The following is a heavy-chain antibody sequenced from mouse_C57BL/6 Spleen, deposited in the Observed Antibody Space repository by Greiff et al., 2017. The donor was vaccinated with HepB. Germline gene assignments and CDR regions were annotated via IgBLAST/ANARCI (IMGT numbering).Heavy chain of an antibody. V-gene: IGHV3-6*01. Sequence: EVKLLESGPGLVKPSQSLSLTCSVTGYSITSGYYWNWIRQFPGNKLEWMGYISYDGSNNYNPSLKNRISITRDTSKNQFFLKLNSVTTEDTATYYCARAETGIFDYWGQGTTLTVSS. CDR3: ARAETGIFDY. D-gene: IGHD4-1*01. J-gene: IGHJ2*01. CDR1: GYSITSGYY. CDR2: ISYDGSN.